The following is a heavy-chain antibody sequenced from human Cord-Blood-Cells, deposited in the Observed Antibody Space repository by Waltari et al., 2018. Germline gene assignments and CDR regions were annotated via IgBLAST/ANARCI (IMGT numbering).Heavy chain of an antibody. Sequence: EVQLVESGGGLVQPGGSLRLSCAASGFTFSSYWMSWVRQAPGKGLEWVGNIKQDGSEKYDVDSVKGRFTISRDNAKNSLYLQMNSLRAEDTAVYYCARSPMYSSGWLNYWGQGTLVTVSS. CDR1: GFTFSSYW. CDR2: IKQDGSEK. J-gene: IGHJ4*02. D-gene: IGHD6-19*01. CDR3: ARSPMYSSGWLNY. V-gene: IGHV3-7*01.